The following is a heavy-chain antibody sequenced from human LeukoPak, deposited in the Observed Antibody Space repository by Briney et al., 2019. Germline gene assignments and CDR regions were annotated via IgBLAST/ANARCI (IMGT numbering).Heavy chain of an antibody. CDR3: AELGITMIGGV. CDR1: GFTFSSYW. D-gene: IGHD3-10*02. V-gene: IGHV3-20*04. J-gene: IGHJ6*04. Sequence: GGSLRLSCAASGFTFSSYWMSWVRHAPGKGLEWVSGINWNGGSTGYADSVKGRFTISRDNAKNSLYLQMNSLRAEDTAVYYCAELGITMIGGVWGKGTTVTISS. CDR2: INWNGGST.